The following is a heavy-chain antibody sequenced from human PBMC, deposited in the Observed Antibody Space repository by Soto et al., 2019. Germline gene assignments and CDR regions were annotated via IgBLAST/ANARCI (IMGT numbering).Heavy chain of an antibody. V-gene: IGHV3-11*05. D-gene: IGHD3-9*01. CDR1: GFTFSDYY. J-gene: IGHJ4*02. Sequence: PGGSLRLSCAASGFTFSDYYMSWIRQAPGKGLEWVSYISSSSSYTNYADSVKGRFTISRDNAKNSLYLQMNSLRAEDTAVYYCARVPRYYDILTGPADYWGQGTLVTVSS. CDR2: ISSSSSYT. CDR3: ARVPRYYDILTGPADY.